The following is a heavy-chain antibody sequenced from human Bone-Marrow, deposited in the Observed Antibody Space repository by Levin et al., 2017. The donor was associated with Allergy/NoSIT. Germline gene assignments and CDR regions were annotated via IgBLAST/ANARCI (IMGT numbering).Heavy chain of an antibody. CDR3: ARFTEYFTSRGVNDAFDV. Sequence: GGSLRLSCTASGFRFSDYNMIWIRQPPGKGLEAISYISGRSDTKNYADSVKGRFTISRDNAEKSLFLQMDSLRVDDTAVYYCARFTEYFTSRGVNDAFDVWGQGTMVTVSS. V-gene: IGHV3-11*01. CDR2: ISGRSDTK. CDR1: GFRFSDYN. D-gene: IGHD2-2*01. J-gene: IGHJ3*01.